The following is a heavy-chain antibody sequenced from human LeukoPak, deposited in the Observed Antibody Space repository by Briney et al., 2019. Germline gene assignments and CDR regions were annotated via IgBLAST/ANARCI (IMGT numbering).Heavy chain of an antibody. V-gene: IGHV3-11*01. CDR2: ISSSGSTI. CDR1: GFTFSDYY. CDR3: ARTSSSWYPDNWFDP. J-gene: IGHJ5*02. D-gene: IGHD6-13*01. Sequence: PGGSLRLSCAASGFTFSDYYMSWIRQAPGKGLEWVSYISSSGSTIYYADSVKGRFTISRDNAKNSLYLQMNSLRAEDTAVYYCARTSSSWYPDNWFDPWGQGTLVTVSS.